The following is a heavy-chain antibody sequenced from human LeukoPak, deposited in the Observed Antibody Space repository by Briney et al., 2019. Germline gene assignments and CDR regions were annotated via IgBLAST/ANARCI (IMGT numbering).Heavy chain of an antibody. CDR1: GFTFSTYA. D-gene: IGHD6-19*01. CDR3: ARDNAASLIAVAGGSCDY. CDR2: ISYDGSNN. Sequence: GRSLRLSCAASGFTFSTYAMHWVRQAPGKGLEWVAVISYDGSNNYYTDSVKGRFTISRDNSKNTLYLQMNSLRAEDTAVYYCARDNAASLIAVAGGSCDYWGQGTLVTVSS. V-gene: IGHV3-30-3*01. J-gene: IGHJ4*02.